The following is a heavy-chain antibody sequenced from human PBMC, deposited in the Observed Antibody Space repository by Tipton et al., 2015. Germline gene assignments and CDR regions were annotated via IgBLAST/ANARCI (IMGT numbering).Heavy chain of an antibody. CDR1: GGSVSSATYY. CDR3: ARQKGLQYYDSRYYFDY. V-gene: IGHV4-39*01. D-gene: IGHD3-16*01. J-gene: IGHJ4*02. CDR2: IYDSEST. Sequence: TLSLTCAVSGGSVSSATYYWSWVRQPPGKGLEWIGSIYDSESTDYKPSLKSRVTISVDTSKNQFSLKLSSVTAADTAVYYCARQKGLQYYDSRYYFDYWGRGTLVTVSS.